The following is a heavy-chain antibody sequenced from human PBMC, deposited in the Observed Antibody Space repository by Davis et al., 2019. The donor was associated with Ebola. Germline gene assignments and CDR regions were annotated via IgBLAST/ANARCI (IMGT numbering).Heavy chain of an antibody. V-gene: IGHV4-34*01. CDR2: IIHSGST. CDR1: DGSFSGYY. Sequence: SETLSLTCAVYDGSFSGYYWSWIRQPPGKGLEWIGEIIHSGSTKYNPSLKSRVTMSVDTSKNQFSLKLSSVTAADTAVYYCARGNYGDYIVLYYYNMDVWGQGTTVTVSS. CDR3: ARGNYGDYIVLYYYNMDV. J-gene: IGHJ6*02. D-gene: IGHD4-17*01.